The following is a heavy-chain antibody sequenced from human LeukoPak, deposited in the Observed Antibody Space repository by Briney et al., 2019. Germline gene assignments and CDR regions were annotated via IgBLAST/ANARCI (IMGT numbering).Heavy chain of an antibody. D-gene: IGHD1-26*01. J-gene: IGHJ4*02. CDR1: GYTFTGYY. Sequence: ASVKVSCKASGYTFTGYYIHWGRQAPGQGLEWMGWINPNSGGSDYAQKFQGRVTMTGDTSTDASIGTVYMELSRLTSDDTAVYYCARVATFAGSSGSYFAFWGQGTLVTVSS. V-gene: IGHV1-2*02. CDR3: ARVATFAGSSGSYFAF. CDR2: INPNSGGS.